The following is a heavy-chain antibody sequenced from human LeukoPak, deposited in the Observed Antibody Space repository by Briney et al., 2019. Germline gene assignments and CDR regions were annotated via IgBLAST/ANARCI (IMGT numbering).Heavy chain of an antibody. CDR1: GFTFDDYA. V-gene: IGHV3-43*02. D-gene: IGHD4-11*01. J-gene: IGHJ6*03. CDR3: ARGDTVTTNYYYYYMDV. Sequence: GGSLRLSCAASGFTFDDYAMHWVRQAPGKGLEWVSLISGDGGSTYYADSVKGRFTISRDNAKNSLYLQMNSLRAEDTAVYYCARGDTVTTNYYYYYMDVWGRGTTVTVSS. CDR2: ISGDGGST.